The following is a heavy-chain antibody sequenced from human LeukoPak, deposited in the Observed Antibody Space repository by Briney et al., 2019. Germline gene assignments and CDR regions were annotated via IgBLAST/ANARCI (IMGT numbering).Heavy chain of an antibody. CDR2: ISSSGSTI. V-gene: IGHV3-11*04. J-gene: IGHJ4*02. Sequence: GGSLRLSCAASGFTFSDYYMSWIRQAPGKGLEWVSYISSSGSTIYYADSVKGRFTISRDNAKNSLYLQMSSLRAEDTAVYYCARVTSGTTSYYFDYWGQGTLVTVSS. CDR1: GFTFSDYY. CDR3: ARVTSGTTSYYFDY. D-gene: IGHD1-7*01.